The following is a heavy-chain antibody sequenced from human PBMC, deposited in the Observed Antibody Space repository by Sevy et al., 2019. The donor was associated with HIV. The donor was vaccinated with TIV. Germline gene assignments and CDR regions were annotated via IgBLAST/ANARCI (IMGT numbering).Heavy chain of an antibody. Sequence: SETLSLTCTVSAASISNYYWSWFRQPAGKGLEWIGRIYSGGNTNYNPSLKSRVTMSVDASKNQFFLNLSSVTAADTAVYYCARANFCSSTSCYDYWGQGSLVTVSS. J-gene: IGHJ4*02. D-gene: IGHD2-2*01. CDR1: AASISNYY. V-gene: IGHV4-4*07. CDR3: ARANFCSSTSCYDY. CDR2: IYSGGNT.